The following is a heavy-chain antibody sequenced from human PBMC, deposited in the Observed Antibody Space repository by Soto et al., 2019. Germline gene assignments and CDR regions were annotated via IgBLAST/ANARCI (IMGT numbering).Heavy chain of an antibody. Sequence: GGSLRLSCAASGFTFSSYAMSWVRQAPGKGLEWVSAISGSGVRTYYADSVKGRFTISRDNSKNTLYLQMNSLRAEDTAVYYCAKRVEYQMPSYNWFDPWGQGTLLTV. CDR3: AKRVEYQMPSYNWFDP. J-gene: IGHJ5*02. V-gene: IGHV3-23*01. CDR2: ISGSGVRT. D-gene: IGHD2-2*01. CDR1: GFTFSSYA.